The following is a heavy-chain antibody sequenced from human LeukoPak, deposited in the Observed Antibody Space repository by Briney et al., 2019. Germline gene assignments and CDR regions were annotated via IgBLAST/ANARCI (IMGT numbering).Heavy chain of an antibody. J-gene: IGHJ4*02. V-gene: IGHV1-18*01. CDR3: ARDRVYDYVWGSYRPLDY. D-gene: IGHD3-16*02. CDR2: ISAYNGNT. Sequence: RASVKVSCKASGYTFTSYGISWVRQAPGQGLEWMGWISAYNGNTNYAQKLQGRVTMTTDTSTSTAYMELRSLRSDDTAVYYCARDRVYDYVWGSYRPLDYWGQGTLVTVSS. CDR1: GYTFTSYG.